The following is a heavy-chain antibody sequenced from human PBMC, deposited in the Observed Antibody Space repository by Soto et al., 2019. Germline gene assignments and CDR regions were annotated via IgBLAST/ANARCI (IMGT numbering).Heavy chain of an antibody. V-gene: IGHV4-39*01. CDR1: GGSISSSNYY. Sequence: SETLSLTRTVSGGSISSSNYYWAWIRQPPGKGLEWIGSFYYSGSTYYKPSLKSRVSISVDTSKNQFSLKLSSVTAADTAVYYCARPIEGGSSGYYHWGQGTLVTVSS. D-gene: IGHD3-22*01. J-gene: IGHJ5*02. CDR3: ARPIEGGSSGYYH. CDR2: FYYSGST.